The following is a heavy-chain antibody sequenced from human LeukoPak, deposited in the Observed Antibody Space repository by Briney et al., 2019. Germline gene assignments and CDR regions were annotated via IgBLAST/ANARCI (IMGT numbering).Heavy chain of an antibody. CDR3: ARESGLFDY. CDR2: ISDSGRTT. Sequence: GGSLRLSCAVSGLTFSNFKMNWVRQAPGKGLEWVSYISDSGRTTFYADSVKGRFTISRDNAKNSLYLQMSSLRVEDTAVYYCARESGLFDYWGQGTLVTVSS. CDR1: GLTFSNFK. D-gene: IGHD3-10*01. V-gene: IGHV3-48*03. J-gene: IGHJ4*02.